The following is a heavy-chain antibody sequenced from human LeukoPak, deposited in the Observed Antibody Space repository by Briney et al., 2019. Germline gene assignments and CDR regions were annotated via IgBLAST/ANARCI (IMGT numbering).Heavy chain of an antibody. CDR3: ARDGRDGYTFDY. J-gene: IGHJ4*02. CDR2: ISSSSSYI. D-gene: IGHD5-24*01. V-gene: IGHV3-21*01. Sequence: GGSLRLSCTASGFTFSNYGMNWVRQAPGKGLEWVSSISSSSSYIYYADSVKGRFTISRDNAKNSLYLQMNSLRAEDTAVYYCARDGRDGYTFDYWGQGTLVTVSS. CDR1: GFTFSNYG.